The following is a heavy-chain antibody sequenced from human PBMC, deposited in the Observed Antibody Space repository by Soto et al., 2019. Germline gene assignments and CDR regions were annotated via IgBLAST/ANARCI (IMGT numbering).Heavy chain of an antibody. D-gene: IGHD4-17*01. CDR1: GGSISSGGYY. V-gene: IGHV4-31*03. CDR3: ARAIEDYGDYGTFDP. J-gene: IGHJ5*02. CDR2: IYYSGST. Sequence: SETLSLTCTVSGGSISSGGYYWSWIRQHPGKGLEWIGYIYYSGSTYYNPSLKSRVTISVDTSKNQFSLKLSSVTAADTAVYYCARAIEDYGDYGTFDPWGQGTLVTVSS.